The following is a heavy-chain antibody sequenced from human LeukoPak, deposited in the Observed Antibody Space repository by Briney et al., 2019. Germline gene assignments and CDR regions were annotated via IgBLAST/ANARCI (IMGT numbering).Heavy chain of an antibody. Sequence: GGSLRLSCAASAFTFSSYSMSWVRQAAGEGLEWVAAISGSGGSTYYADSVKGRFTIARDNSNNTLYLQMNSMRHEDTDAYYCAKDRPQTPPATYYHYGMHVWGKGTTLTVSS. J-gene: IGHJ6*04. V-gene: IGHV3-23*01. CDR2: ISGSGGST. D-gene: IGHD2-2*01. CDR1: AFTFSSYS. CDR3: AKDRPQTPPATYYHYGMHV.